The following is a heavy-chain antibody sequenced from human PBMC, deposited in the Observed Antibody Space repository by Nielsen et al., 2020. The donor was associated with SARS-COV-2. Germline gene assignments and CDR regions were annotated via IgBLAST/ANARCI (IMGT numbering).Heavy chain of an antibody. Sequence: SETLSLTCTLSGGSISAYYWSWIRQPPGKGLEWIGYIYKSGSTEYNPSLKSRVTISVDTSKNQFSLKMRSVTPADTAVYSCERDRYEILTGYDHYGMDVWGQGTTVTVSS. CDR2: IYKSGST. J-gene: IGHJ6*02. V-gene: IGHV4-59*01. CDR3: ERDRYEILTGYDHYGMDV. CDR1: GGSISAYY. D-gene: IGHD3-9*01.